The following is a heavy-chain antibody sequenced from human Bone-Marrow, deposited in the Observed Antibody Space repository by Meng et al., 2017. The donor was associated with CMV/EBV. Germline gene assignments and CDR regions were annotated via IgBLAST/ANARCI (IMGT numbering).Heavy chain of an antibody. V-gene: IGHV3-30-3*01. D-gene: IGHD1-26*01. J-gene: IGHJ4*02. CDR2: ISNDGSNK. Sequence: GESLKISCAASGFTFSNFAMHWVRQAPGKGLEWVTVISNDGSNKYYADSVKGRFTISRDNSKNTLSLQMNTLRSADTAVYYCARSYTAGPTGHFYSWGQGTLVTASS. CDR3: ARSYTAGPTGHFYS. CDR1: GFTFSNFA.